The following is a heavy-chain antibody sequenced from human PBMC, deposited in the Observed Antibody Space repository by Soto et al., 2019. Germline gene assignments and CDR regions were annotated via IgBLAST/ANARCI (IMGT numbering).Heavy chain of an antibody. CDR3: GRGRVRSDFDI. J-gene: IGHJ6*01. V-gene: IGHV1-3*01. CDR2: INAASGNT. Sequence: RQAPGQSLEWVGWINAASGNTKYSQKFQDRVTLTRDTSATTVFMEMSSLGLEDTAVYLCGRGRVRSDFDIWGKGTSVPVSS. D-gene: IGHD3-10*01.